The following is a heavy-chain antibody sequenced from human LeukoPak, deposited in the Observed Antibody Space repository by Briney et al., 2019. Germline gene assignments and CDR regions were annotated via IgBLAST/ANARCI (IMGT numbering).Heavy chain of an antibody. D-gene: IGHD4-23*01. V-gene: IGHV4-39*01. CDR2: IYYSGLT. J-gene: IGHJ4*02. CDR3: ARHLGETTVVNPYYVDY. CDR1: GGSIRSSSYY. Sequence: SETLSLTCTLSGGSIRSSSYYWGWIRPPPGKGLEWIGSIYYSGLTYYSLSLKTRVTISVDMSKTQFSLKLISVPAADTAVYYCARHLGETTVVNPYYVDYWGQGALVTVSS.